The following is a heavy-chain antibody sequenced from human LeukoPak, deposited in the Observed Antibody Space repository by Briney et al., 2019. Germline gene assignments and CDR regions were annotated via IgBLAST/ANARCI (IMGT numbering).Heavy chain of an antibody. CDR3: ARGYSGYHYIKY. CDR2: ISESASTI. J-gene: IGHJ4*02. Sequence: PGGSLRLSCAVSGFTFSSYEMNWVRQAPGKGLEWVSYISESASTIYYADSVKGRFTISRDNAKNSLYLQMNSLRAEDTAVYYCARGYSGYHYIKYWGRGTLVTVSS. V-gene: IGHV3-48*03. D-gene: IGHD5-12*01. CDR1: GFTFSSYE.